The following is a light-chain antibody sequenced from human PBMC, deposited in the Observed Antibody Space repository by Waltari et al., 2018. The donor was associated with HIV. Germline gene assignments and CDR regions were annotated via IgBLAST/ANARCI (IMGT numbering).Light chain of an antibody. CDR1: QGINSY. Sequence: DIQLTQSPSFLSASVGDRVTITCRASQGINSYLAWYQQKPGTAPNLLIYGASTLQGGFPSRFSGSGSGTEFTLTISSLQPEDFATYYCQQINSYPYTFGQGTKLEIK. CDR2: GAS. CDR3: QQINSYPYT. V-gene: IGKV1-9*01. J-gene: IGKJ2*01.